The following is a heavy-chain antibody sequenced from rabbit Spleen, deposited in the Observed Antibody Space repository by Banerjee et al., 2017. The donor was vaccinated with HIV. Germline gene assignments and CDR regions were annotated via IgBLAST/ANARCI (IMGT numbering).Heavy chain of an antibody. D-gene: IGHD8-1*01. Sequence: QEQLEESGGGLVKPEGSLTLTCKASGFDLSSYYYMCWVRQAPGKGLELIACIDTSSGNTWYASWVNGRFTISRSTSLNTVDLKMTSLTAADTATYFCARGVLVVVTPTRLDLWGPGTLVTVS. CDR3: ARGVLVVVTPTRLDL. CDR1: GFDLSSYYY. V-gene: IGHV1S43*01. CDR2: IDTSSGNT. J-gene: IGHJ3*01.